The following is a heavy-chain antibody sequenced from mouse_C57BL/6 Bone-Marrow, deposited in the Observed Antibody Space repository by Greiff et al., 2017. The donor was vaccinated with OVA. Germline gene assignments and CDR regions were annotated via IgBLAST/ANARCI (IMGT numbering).Heavy chain of an antibody. CDR2: INPYNGGT. CDR1: GYTFTDYY. Sequence: EVQLQQSGPVLVKPGASVKMSCKASGYTFTDYYMNWVKQSHGKSLEWIGVINPYNGGTSYNQKFKGKATLTVDKSSSTAYMELNSLTSEDSAVYYCAREGGTGYWYFDVWGTGTTVTVSS. J-gene: IGHJ1*03. D-gene: IGHD4-1*01. V-gene: IGHV1-19*01. CDR3: AREGGTGYWYFDV.